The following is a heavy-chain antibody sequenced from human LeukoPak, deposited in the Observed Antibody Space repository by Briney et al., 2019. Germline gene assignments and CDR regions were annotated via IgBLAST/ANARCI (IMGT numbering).Heavy chain of an antibody. Sequence: SETLSLTCAVSGGSISSSPYYWGWIRQPPGKGLEWIGSLYYSGSTYYNPSLKSRVTISVDTSKNQFSLKLSSVTAADTAVYYCARKSGPRHYYYMDVWGKGNPGHRLL. CDR2: LYYSGST. J-gene: IGHJ6*03. CDR1: GGSISSSPYY. D-gene: IGHD2-15*01. V-gene: IGHV4-39*01. CDR3: ARKSGPRHYYYMDV.